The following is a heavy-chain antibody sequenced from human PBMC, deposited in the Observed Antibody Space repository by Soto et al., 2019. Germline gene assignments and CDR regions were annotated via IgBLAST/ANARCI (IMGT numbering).Heavy chain of an antibody. Sequence: PGGSLRLSCAASGFTFTGYYMSWLRQAPGQGLQWLSYISGSTDYLNYADSVKGRFTISRDNAKNLLYLQMTSLRADDTAVYYCARDLGLSSSNYFDFWGQGTLVTVSS. CDR2: ISGSTDYL. V-gene: IGHV3-11*05. J-gene: IGHJ4*02. CDR3: ARDLGLSSSNYFDF. D-gene: IGHD3-10*01. CDR1: GFTFTGYY.